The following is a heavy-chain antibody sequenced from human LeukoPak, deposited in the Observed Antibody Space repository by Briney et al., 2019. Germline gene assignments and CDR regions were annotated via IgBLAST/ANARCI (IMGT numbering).Heavy chain of an antibody. CDR1: GYSFTNYW. CDR2: IDPSDSYT. Sequence: GESLKISCKGSGYSFTNYWISWLRQMPGKGLEWMGRIDPSDSYTNYSPSFQGHVTISADKSISTAYLQWSSLRASDTAIYYCARQFDSSGGYLDWGQGTLVTVSS. CDR3: ARQFDSSGGYLD. D-gene: IGHD1-26*01. J-gene: IGHJ4*02. V-gene: IGHV5-10-1*01.